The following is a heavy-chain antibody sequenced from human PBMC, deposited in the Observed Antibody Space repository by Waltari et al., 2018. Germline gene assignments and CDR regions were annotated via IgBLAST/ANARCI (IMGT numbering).Heavy chain of an antibody. CDR3: ARDRGRGIYLDS. CDR2: VQRSGRT. Sequence: QLQLQESGPGLVKPSGTLSLTCAVSGDSTSSPDWWSWVRQSPGKGLEWIGQVQRSGRTNYNPSFASRVTISVDTSTNHFSLKVTSATAADTAVYFCARDRGRGIYLDSWGQGTLVTVSP. V-gene: IGHV4-4*02. CDR1: GDSTSSPDW. D-gene: IGHD2-15*01. J-gene: IGHJ4*02.